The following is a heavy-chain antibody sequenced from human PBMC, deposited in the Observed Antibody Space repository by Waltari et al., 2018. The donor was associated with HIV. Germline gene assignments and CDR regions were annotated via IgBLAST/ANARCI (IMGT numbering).Heavy chain of an antibody. V-gene: IGHV4-34*01. CDR3: ARRRGYDSSGYYSRDDY. D-gene: IGHD3-22*01. J-gene: IGHJ4*02. CDR1: GGSFSGYY. CDR2: INHSGST. Sequence: QVQLQQWGAGLLKPSETLLLTCAVYGGSFSGYYWSWIRQPQGKGLEWIGEINHSGSTNYNPSLKSRVTISVDTSKNQFSLKLSSVTAADTAVYYCARRRGYDSSGYYSRDDYWGQGTLVTVSS.